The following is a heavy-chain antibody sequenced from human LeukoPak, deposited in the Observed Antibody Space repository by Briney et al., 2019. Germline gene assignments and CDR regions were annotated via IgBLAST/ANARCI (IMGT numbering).Heavy chain of an antibody. V-gene: IGHV3-23*01. CDR2: MSASGGST. CDR3: AKGVITGTTPQPFDY. CDR1: GFTLSTSA. J-gene: IGHJ4*02. D-gene: IGHD1-7*01. Sequence: SGGSLRLSCAASGFTLSTSAMNWVRQAPGKGLEWVSGMSASGGSTYYADSVKGRFTISRDNSKNTLYLQMNSLRAEDTAIYFCAKGVITGTTPQPFDYWGQGTLVTVSS.